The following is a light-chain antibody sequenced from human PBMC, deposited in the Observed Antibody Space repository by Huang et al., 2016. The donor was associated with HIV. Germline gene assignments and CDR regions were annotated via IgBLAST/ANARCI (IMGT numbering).Light chain of an antibody. Sequence: DIVMTQSPDSLSVSLGERATIECKSSHSLLYSLHNKNYLAWFQQKPGRPPKLLLYWSSTRESGIPERFSGSGSGTDFTLTINNLQPEDVATYYCQQYYQNPQTFGQGT. CDR2: WSS. V-gene: IGKV4-1*01. J-gene: IGKJ5*01. CDR1: HSLLYSLHNKNY. CDR3: QQYYQNPQT.